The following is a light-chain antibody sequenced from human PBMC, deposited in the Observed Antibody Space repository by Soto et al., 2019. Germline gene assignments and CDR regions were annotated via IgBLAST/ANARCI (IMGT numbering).Light chain of an antibody. CDR1: QTVSSN. CDR3: QQYNDWWT. V-gene: IGKV3-15*01. J-gene: IGKJ1*01. CDR2: GAA. Sequence: TQSPGTLSLSPGESATLSCRASQTVSSNLAWYQQKPGQAPRLLIYGAATRATGVPARFSGSGSGTEFTLTIRSLQSEDFAVYFCQQYNDWWTFGQGTKVDI.